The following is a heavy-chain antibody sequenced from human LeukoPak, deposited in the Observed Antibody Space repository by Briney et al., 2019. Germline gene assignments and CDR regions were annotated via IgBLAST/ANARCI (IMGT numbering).Heavy chain of an antibody. V-gene: IGHV6-1*01. D-gene: IGHD6-19*01. CDR2: TYYRSRWYN. CDR3: AREQRLAVPAPFDY. J-gene: IGHJ4*02. Sequence: SQTLSLTCGISGDSVSSNSAAWNWIRQSPSRGLEWLGRTYYRSRWYNDFALSVKSRVTINPDTSKNQFSLHLNSVTPEDTAVYYCAREQRLAVPAPFDYWGQGTLVTVSS. CDR1: GDSVSSNSAA.